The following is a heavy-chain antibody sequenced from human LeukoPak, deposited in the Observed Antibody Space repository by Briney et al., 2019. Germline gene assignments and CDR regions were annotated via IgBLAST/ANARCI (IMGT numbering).Heavy chain of an antibody. CDR1: GYSISSGYY. V-gene: IGHV4-38-2*02. CDR2: IYYSGST. Sequence: PSETLSLTCTVSGYSISSGYYWGWIRQPPGKGLEWIGYIYYSGSTNYNPSLKSRVTISVDTSKNQFSLKLSSVTAADTAVYYCARGPIDSSGWYPSPFDPWGQGTLVTVSS. D-gene: IGHD6-19*01. J-gene: IGHJ5*02. CDR3: ARGPIDSSGWYPSPFDP.